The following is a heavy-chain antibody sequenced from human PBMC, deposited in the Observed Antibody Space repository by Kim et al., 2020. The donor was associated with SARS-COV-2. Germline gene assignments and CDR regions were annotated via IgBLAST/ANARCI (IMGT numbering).Heavy chain of an antibody. J-gene: IGHJ4*02. CDR3: ARSFGGDRYYDSNGYYWRLDY. CDR1: GASITNDDW. D-gene: IGHD3-22*01. CDR2: IYHRGTI. V-gene: IGHV4-4*02. Sequence: SETLSLTCAVSGASITNDDWWSWVRQPPGKGLEWIGEIYHRGTINYNPSLKSRVTISMDKSKNQFSLNLNSVTAADTAVYYCARSFGGDRYYDSNGYYWRLDYWGQGTLVTVSS.